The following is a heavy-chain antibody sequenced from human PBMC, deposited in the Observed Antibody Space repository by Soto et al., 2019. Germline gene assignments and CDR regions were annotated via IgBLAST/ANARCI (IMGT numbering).Heavy chain of an antibody. CDR2: MLYSGLT. CDR1: GYSVSGSDYY. J-gene: IGHJ5*02. V-gene: IGHV4-39*01. CDR3: ARVGPWVPYYYDSSPYTFENWFDP. D-gene: IGHD3-22*01. Sequence: SETLSLTCSVSGYSVSGSDYYWAWIRQPPGKGLEWIGSMLYSGLTYYNPSLKSRVTLSVDTSKNQFSLILNSVTAADTAVYYCARVGPWVPYYYDSSPYTFENWFDPWGQGTLVTVSS.